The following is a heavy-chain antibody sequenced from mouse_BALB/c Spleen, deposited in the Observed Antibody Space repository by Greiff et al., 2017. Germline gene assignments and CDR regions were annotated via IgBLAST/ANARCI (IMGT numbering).Heavy chain of an antibody. Sequence: VQLVESGAELVRPGSSVKISCKASGYAFSSYWMNWVKQRPGQGLEWIGQIYPGDGDTNYNGKFKGKATLTADKSSSTAYMQLSSLTSEDSAVYFCARRYYGSSSYWAMDYWGQGTSVSVSS. J-gene: IGHJ4*01. CDR2: IYPGDGDT. D-gene: IGHD1-1*01. CDR1: GYAFSSYW. V-gene: IGHV1-80*01. CDR3: ARRYYGSSSYWAMDY.